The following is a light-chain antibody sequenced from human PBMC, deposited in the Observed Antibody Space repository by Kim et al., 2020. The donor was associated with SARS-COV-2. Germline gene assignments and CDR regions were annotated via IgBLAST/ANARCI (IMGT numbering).Light chain of an antibody. Sequence: DIQLTQSPSFLSASVGDRVTITCRASQGISSYLAWYQQKPVKAPKLLIYGASTLQSGVPSRFSGSGSGTEFTLTISILHPEDFATYYYQQLNSFPQTFGQGTKLEI. CDR2: GAS. CDR1: QGISSY. J-gene: IGKJ2*01. V-gene: IGKV1-9*01. CDR3: QQLNSFPQT.